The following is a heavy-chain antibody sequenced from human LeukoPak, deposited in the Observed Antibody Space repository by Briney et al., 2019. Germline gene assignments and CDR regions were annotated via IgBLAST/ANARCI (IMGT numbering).Heavy chain of an antibody. CDR2: IKDDGSIT. V-gene: IGHV3-74*01. CDR1: GFTFSNYW. CDR3: ARVSSGEQWLAFDY. D-gene: IGHD6-19*01. Sequence: GGSLRLSCAASGFTFSNYWMHWVRQVPGKGLVWVSRIKDDGSITDYADSVKGRFTISRDNAKSTLYLQMNSLRAEDTAVYYCARVSSGEQWLAFDYWGQGTLVTVFS. J-gene: IGHJ4*02.